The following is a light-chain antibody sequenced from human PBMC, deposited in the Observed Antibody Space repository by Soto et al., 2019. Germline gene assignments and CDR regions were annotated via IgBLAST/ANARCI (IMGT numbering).Light chain of an antibody. Sequence: QPGLAEPPSGSGSTAQWVPIPCYGNSSNIGSKTVNWYQQLPGTAPKLLIYSNYQRPSGVPDRFSGSKSGTSASLAISGLQSEDEADYYCAAWDASLNGYVFGTGTKVTVL. V-gene: IGLV1-44*01. CDR2: SNY. CDR3: AAWDASLNGYV. CDR1: SSNIGSKT. J-gene: IGLJ1*01.